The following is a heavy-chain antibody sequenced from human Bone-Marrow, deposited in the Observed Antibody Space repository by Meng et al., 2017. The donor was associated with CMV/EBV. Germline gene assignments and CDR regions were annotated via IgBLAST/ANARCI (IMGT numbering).Heavy chain of an antibody. CDR1: GFTFSSYA. D-gene: IGHD1-26*01. Sequence: GGSLRLSCAASGFTFSSYAMHWVRQAPGKGLEWVAVISYDGSNKYYADSVKGRFTISRDNSKNTLYLQMNSLRGEATAVYYCARDGGGVLLDAFDIWGQGTMVTVSS. CDR2: ISYDGSNK. V-gene: IGHV3-30*14. J-gene: IGHJ3*02. CDR3: ARDGGGVLLDAFDI.